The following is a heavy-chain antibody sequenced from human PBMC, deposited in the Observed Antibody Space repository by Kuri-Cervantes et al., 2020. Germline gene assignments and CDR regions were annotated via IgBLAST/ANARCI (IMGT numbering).Heavy chain of an antibody. V-gene: IGHV4-59*12. D-gene: IGHD5-18*01. J-gene: IGHJ4*02. CDR3: ARDQVYSYGAGRIDY. CDR2: IYYSGST. CDR1: GGSISSYY. Sequence: GSLRLSCTVSGGSISSYYWSWIRQPPGKGLEWIGYIYYSGSTNYNPSLMSRVTISVDTSKNQLSLKLSSVNAADTAVYYCARDQVYSYGAGRIDYWGQGTLVTVSS.